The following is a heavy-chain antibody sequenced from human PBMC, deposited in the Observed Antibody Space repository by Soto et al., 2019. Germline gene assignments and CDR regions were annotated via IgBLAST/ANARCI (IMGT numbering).Heavy chain of an antibody. V-gene: IGHV1-69*02. D-gene: IGHD3-10*01. CDR2: IIPILGIP. CDR1: GGTFSSYT. Sequence: QVQLVQSGAEVKKPGSSVKVSCKASGGTFSSYTISWVRQAPGQGLEWMGRIIPILGIPNYAQKFQGRVTITPDKSRSPANMELSSLRSEDTAVYYCARFRGSYGMDVWGQGTTVTVSS. CDR3: ARFRGSYGMDV. J-gene: IGHJ6*02.